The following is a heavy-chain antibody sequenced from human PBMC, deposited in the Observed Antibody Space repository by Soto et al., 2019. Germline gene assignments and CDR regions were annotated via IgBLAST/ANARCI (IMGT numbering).Heavy chain of an antibody. J-gene: IGHJ4*02. Sequence: SETLSLTCTVSGDSISSYYWSWIRQPPGKGLEWIGYIYYSGSTNYNPSLKSRVTISVDTSKNQFSLKLSSVTAADTAVYYCASYCGSGTLDYWGQGTLVTVS. D-gene: IGHD2-21*01. CDR3: ASYCGSGTLDY. CDR2: IYYSGST. CDR1: GDSISSYY. V-gene: IGHV4-59*01.